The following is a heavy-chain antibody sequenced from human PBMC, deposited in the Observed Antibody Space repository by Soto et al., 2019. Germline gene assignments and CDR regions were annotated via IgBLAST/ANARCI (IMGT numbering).Heavy chain of an antibody. D-gene: IGHD6-13*01. Sequence: SETLSLTCTVSGGSISSYYWSWIRQPPGKGLEWIGYIYYSGNTNYNPSLKSRVTISVDTSKNQFSLKLSSVTAADTAVYYCARASSSSWRRYYFDYWGQGTLVTVSS. CDR1: GGSISSYY. CDR3: ARASSSSWRRYYFDY. V-gene: IGHV4-59*01. CDR2: IYYSGNT. J-gene: IGHJ4*02.